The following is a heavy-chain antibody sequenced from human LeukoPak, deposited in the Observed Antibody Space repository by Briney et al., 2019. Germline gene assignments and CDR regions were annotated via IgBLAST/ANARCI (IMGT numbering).Heavy chain of an antibody. J-gene: IGHJ3*02. CDR2: ISSSSSTI. D-gene: IGHD3-22*01. CDR3: AYDSSGYYYGAFDI. Sequence: GGSLRLSCAASGFTFSSYSMNWVRQAPGKGLEWVSYISSSSSTIYYADSVKGRFTISRDNAKNSLYLQMNSLRAEDTAVYYCAYDSSGYYYGAFDIWGQGTMVTVSS. CDR1: GFTFSSYS. V-gene: IGHV3-48*04.